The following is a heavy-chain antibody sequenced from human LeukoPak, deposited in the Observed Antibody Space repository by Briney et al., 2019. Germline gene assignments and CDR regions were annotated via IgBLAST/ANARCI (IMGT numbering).Heavy chain of an antibody. D-gene: IGHD2-2*01. CDR1: GYTFTGYY. J-gene: IGHJ5*02. CDR3: ARGDQLLSWFDP. V-gene: IGHV1-2*04. Sequence: GASVKVSCKASGYTFTGYYMHWVRQAPGQGLEWMGWINPNSGGTNYAQKFQGWVTMTRDTSVSTAYMELSRLRSDDTAVYYCARGDQLLSWFDPWGQGTLVTVSS. CDR2: INPNSGGT.